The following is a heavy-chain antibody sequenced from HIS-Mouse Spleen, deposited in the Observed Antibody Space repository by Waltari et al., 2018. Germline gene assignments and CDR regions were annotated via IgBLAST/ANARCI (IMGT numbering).Heavy chain of an antibody. CDR3: ARGGDIAAAGRRGWFDP. V-gene: IGHV3-33*01. D-gene: IGHD6-13*01. J-gene: IGHJ5*02. CDR1: G. CDR2: IWYDGSNK. Sequence: GMHWVRQAPGKGLEWVAVIWYDGSNKYYADSVKGRFTISRDNSKNTLYLQMNSLRAEDTAVYYCARGGDIAAAGRRGWFDPRGQGTLVTVSS.